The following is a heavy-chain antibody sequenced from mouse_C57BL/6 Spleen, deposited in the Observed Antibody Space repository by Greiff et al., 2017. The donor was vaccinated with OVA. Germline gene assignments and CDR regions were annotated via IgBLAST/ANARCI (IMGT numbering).Heavy chain of an antibody. CDR1: GFSFTSYA. D-gene: IGHD2-3*01. CDR3: ATHDGSGAY. Sequence: VKLMESGPGLVAPSQSLSITCTVSGFSFTSYAISWVRQPPGKGLEWLGVIWTGGGTNYNSALKSRLSISKDNSKSQVFLKMNSLQTDDTARYYCATHDGSGAYWGQGTLVTVSA. J-gene: IGHJ3*01. CDR2: IWTGGGT. V-gene: IGHV2-9-1*01.